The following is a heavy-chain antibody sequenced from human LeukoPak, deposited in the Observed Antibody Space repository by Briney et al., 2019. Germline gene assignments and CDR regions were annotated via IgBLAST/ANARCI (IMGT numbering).Heavy chain of an antibody. Sequence: GGSLRLSCAASGFPFSSYAMTWVRQAPGKGLEWVSAIGATGGDLYYADSVKGRFTISRNNSKNTLYLQIHSLRAEDTAIYYCAKYLAAGKFYFDYWGQGTLVTVSS. V-gene: IGHV3-23*01. D-gene: IGHD6-13*01. J-gene: IGHJ4*02. CDR1: GFPFSSYA. CDR3: AKYLAAGKFYFDY. CDR2: IGATGGDL.